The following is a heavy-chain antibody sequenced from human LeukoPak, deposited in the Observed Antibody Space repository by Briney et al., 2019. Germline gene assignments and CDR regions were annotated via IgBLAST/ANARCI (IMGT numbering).Heavy chain of an antibody. CDR1: GGSISSSSYY. D-gene: IGHD3-22*01. J-gene: IGHJ4*02. V-gene: IGHV4-61*05. Sequence: SETLSLTCTVSGGSISSSSYYWNWSRQPPGKGLKWIGYIHYSGSTNYNPSLKSRVSISVDTSKTQFSLKLSSVTAADTAVYYCARAYDSSDPSDYWGQGTLVTVSS. CDR3: ARAYDSSDPSDY. CDR2: IHYSGST.